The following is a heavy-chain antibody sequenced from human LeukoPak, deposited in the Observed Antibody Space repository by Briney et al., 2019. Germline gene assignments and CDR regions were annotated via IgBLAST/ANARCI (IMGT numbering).Heavy chain of an antibody. V-gene: IGHV1-18*01. CDR2: SSAYNGNT. J-gene: IGHJ6*03. CDR1: GYTFTSYG. CDR3: ARPAYDFWSGYPPRAYYYYYMDV. D-gene: IGHD3-3*01. Sequence: ALVKVSCKASGYTFTSYGISWVRQAPGQGLEWMGWSSAYNGNTNYAQKRQGRVTMTTDTSTSTAYMELRSLRSDDTAVYYCARPAYDFWSGYPPRAYYYYYMDVWGKGATVTVSS.